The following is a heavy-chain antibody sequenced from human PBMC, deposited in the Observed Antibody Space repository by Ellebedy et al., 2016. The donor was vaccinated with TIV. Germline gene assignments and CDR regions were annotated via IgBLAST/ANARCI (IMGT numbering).Heavy chain of an antibody. CDR3: ARGSSY. J-gene: IGHJ4*02. Sequence: SETLSLTXTVSGGSVSSGSYYWSWIRQPPGKGLEWIGYIYYSGSTNYNPSLKSRVTISVDTSKNQFSLKLSSVTAADTAVYYCARGSSYWGQGTLVTVSS. V-gene: IGHV4-61*01. D-gene: IGHD2-2*01. CDR2: IYYSGST. CDR1: GGSVSSGSYY.